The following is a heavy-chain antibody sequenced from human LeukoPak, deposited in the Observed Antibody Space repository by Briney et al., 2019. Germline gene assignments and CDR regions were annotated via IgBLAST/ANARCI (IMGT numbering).Heavy chain of an antibody. D-gene: IGHD3-22*01. CDR2: IYYSGNT. CDR1: GGSISSGGYY. V-gene: IGHV4-31*03. J-gene: IGHJ4*02. CDR3: ARAHHSHDSSGKFDS. Sequence: SETLSLTCTGSGGSISSGGYYWSWIRQHPGKGLEWIGYIYYSGNTYYNPSPRSRVTISIDTPKNQFSLKLSSVTAADTAVYYCARAHHSHDSSGKFDSWGQGTLVTVSS.